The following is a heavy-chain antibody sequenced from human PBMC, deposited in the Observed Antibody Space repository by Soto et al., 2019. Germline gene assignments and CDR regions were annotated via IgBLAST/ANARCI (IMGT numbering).Heavy chain of an antibody. Sequence: QVHLVESGGGVVQPGTSLRLSCVGSGFTFRSYVIHWVRQAPGKGLEWVALTSYDGSNKYYDDSVMGRFTISRDNSRNTVDLKMDSVKLEDTAFYYCARWGTTGGLDDWGQGTLVSVSS. V-gene: IGHV3-30*19. CDR2: TSYDGSNK. D-gene: IGHD3-16*01. CDR3: ARWGTTGGLDD. J-gene: IGHJ4*02. CDR1: GFTFRSYV.